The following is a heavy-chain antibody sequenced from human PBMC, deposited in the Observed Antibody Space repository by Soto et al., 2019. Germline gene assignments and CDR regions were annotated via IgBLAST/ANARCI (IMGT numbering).Heavy chain of an antibody. CDR3: AKRLRPHDSSGYYAH. J-gene: IGHJ4*02. V-gene: IGHV3-23*01. CDR2: ISGSGGST. Sequence: GGSLRLSCAASGFTLSSYAMSWVRQAPGKGLEWVSAISGSGGSTYYADSVKGRFTISRDNSKNTLYLQMNSLRAEDTAVYYCAKRLRPHDSSGYYAHWGQGTLVTVSS. CDR1: GFTLSSYA. D-gene: IGHD3-22*01.